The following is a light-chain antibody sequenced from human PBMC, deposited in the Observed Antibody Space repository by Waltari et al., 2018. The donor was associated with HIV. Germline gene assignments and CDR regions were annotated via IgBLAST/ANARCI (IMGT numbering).Light chain of an antibody. J-gene: IGLJ2*01. CDR2: EVF. V-gene: IGLV2-23*02. CDR3: CSYAGSRIP. CDR1: SSYGGSYNL. Sequence: QSALTQPASVSGSFGQSITISCPGSSSYGGSYNLFSWYQHHPGKAPKLILYEVFKRPSGVSNRFSGSKSGNTASLTVSGLQAEDEGHYYCCSYAGSRIPFGGGTKLTVL.